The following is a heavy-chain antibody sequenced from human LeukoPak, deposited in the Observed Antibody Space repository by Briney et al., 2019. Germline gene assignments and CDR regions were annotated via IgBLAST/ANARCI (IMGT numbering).Heavy chain of an antibody. J-gene: IGHJ4*02. V-gene: IGHV4-39*07. CDR3: ARETPYGSGSYPFDY. CDR2: IYNSGST. CDR1: GDSISTSNSY. Sequence: SETLSLTCTVSGDSISTSNSYWGWIRQPPGKGLEWIGSIYNSGSTNNNPSLKSRVTISVDTSKKQFSLKLSSVTAADTAVYYCARETPYGSGSYPFDYWGQGILVTVSS. D-gene: IGHD3-10*01.